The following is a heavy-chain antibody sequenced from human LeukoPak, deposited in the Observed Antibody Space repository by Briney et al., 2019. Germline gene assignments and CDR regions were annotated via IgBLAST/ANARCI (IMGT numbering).Heavy chain of an antibody. CDR3: TRGGAYGYRFFDY. J-gene: IGHJ4*02. CDR1: GFTFGDYA. V-gene: IGHV3-49*04. CDR2: IRSKAYGGTT. D-gene: IGHD5-24*01. Sequence: GGSLRLSCTASGFTFGDYAMSWVRQAPGKGLEWVGFIRSKAYGGTTEYAASVKGRFTISRDDSKSIAYLQMNSLKTEDTAVYYCTRGGAYGYRFFDYWGQGTLVTVSS.